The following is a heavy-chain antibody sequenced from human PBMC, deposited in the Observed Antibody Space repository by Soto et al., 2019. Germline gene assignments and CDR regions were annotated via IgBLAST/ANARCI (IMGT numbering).Heavy chain of an antibody. Sequence: QVQLVQSGAEVKKPGSSVKVSCKASGGTFSSYAISWVRQAPGQGLEWMGGIIPIFGTANYAQKFQGRVTITADKSTSTAYMRLSSLRSEDTAVYYCARRNTYYDFWSGSYYFDYWGQGTLVTVSS. J-gene: IGHJ4*02. CDR3: ARRNTYYDFWSGSYYFDY. CDR1: GGTFSSYA. CDR2: IIPIFGTA. V-gene: IGHV1-69*06. D-gene: IGHD3-3*01.